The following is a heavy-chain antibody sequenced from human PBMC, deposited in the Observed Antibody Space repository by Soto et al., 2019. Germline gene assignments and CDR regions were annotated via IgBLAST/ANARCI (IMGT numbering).Heavy chain of an antibody. J-gene: IGHJ5*02. CDR2: INPKSGGT. CDR1: GYTFTDYY. CDR3: AREDSDNTTNWFDT. Sequence: QVQLVQSGAEVKKPGASVKVSCKASGYTFTDYYMHWVRQAPGQGLEWMGWINPKSGGTNYAQKFRSWVTGTRDTSISTAYMELSRLTSDDTAVYYCAREDSDNTTNWFDTWGQGTLVTVSS. V-gene: IGHV1-2*04. D-gene: IGHD1-1*01.